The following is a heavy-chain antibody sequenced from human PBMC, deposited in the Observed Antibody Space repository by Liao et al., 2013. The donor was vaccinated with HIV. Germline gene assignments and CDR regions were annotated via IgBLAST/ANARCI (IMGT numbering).Heavy chain of an antibody. J-gene: IGHJ4*02. CDR3: ARVEQWLVAPFDY. Sequence: QLRLQESGPGLVKPSETLSLTCTVSGGSISSSSYYWGWTRQPPGKGLEWIGSIFYSGSTHYNPSLKSRVTMSVDMSKNQFSLKLHSVTAADTAVYYCARVEQWLVAPFDYWGPGTLVTVSS. V-gene: IGHV4-39*07. CDR2: IFYSGST. D-gene: IGHD6-19*01. CDR1: GGSISSSSYY.